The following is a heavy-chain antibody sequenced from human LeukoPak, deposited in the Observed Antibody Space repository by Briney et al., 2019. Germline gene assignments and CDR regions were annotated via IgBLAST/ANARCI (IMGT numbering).Heavy chain of an antibody. CDR1: GFTFTSYG. V-gene: IGHV3-33*01. CDR3: ARGRESSIAVAGLMGDY. D-gene: IGHD6-19*01. J-gene: IGHJ4*02. Sequence: PGGSLRLSCAASGFTFTSYGMHWVRQAPGKGLEWVAVIWYDGSNKYYADSVKGRFTISRDNSKNTMYLQMNSLRAEDTAVYYCARGRESSIAVAGLMGDYWGQGTLVTVSS. CDR2: IWYDGSNK.